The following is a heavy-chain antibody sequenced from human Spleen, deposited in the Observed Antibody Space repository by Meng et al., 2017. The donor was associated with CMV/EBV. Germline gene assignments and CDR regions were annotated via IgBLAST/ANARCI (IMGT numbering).Heavy chain of an antibody. CDR2: ISSSSSYI. CDR1: GFIFSSYS. CDR3: ASAAYDSLYYFDY. Sequence: GESLKISCAASGFIFSSYSMNWVRQAPGKGLEWVSSISSSSSYIYYADSVKGRFTISRDNSKKSLFLQIHSLRAEDTAVYYCASAAYDSLYYFDYWGQGVLVTVSS. J-gene: IGHJ4*02. D-gene: IGHD5-12*01. V-gene: IGHV3-21*01.